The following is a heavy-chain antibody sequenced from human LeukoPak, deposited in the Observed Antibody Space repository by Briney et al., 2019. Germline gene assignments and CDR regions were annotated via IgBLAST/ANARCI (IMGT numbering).Heavy chain of an antibody. V-gene: IGHV1-2*02. Sequence: ASVKVSCKASGYTFTIYYMHWVRQAPGQGLEWVGWINPNSGGTTYAQRFQGRVTMTRDTSISTAYMELSGLTSDDTAVYYCARNPPYCTSTSCYNGYWGQGTLVTVSS. CDR1: GYTFTIYY. CDR3: ARNPPYCTSTSCYNGY. J-gene: IGHJ4*02. D-gene: IGHD2-2*02. CDR2: INPNSGGT.